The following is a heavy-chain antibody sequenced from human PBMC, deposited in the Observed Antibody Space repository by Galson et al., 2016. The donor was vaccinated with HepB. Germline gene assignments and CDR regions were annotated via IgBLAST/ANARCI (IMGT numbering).Heavy chain of an antibody. D-gene: IGHD3-9*01. CDR1: GESVSSGEYY. Sequence: TLSLTCTVSGESVSSGEYYWNWIRQQPGKGPEWIGYIYYSGGTCYNPSLKSRAFISADKSKNDFSLNLISVTAADTAVYYCATWALDWTVDYWGQGILVTVSS. CDR2: IYYSGGT. CDR3: ATWALDWTVDY. V-gene: IGHV4-31*03. J-gene: IGHJ4*02.